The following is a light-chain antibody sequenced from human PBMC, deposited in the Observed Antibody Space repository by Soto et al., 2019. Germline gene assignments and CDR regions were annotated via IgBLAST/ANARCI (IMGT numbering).Light chain of an antibody. J-gene: IGKJ4*01. Sequence: DIPLTQSPSFLSASIGDRVTITCRASQDIKTHLAWYQQRPGKGPEVLIYGASTLQSGVPSRFTGSRSGTEFTLTISSLQPEDFATYYCQQLNSYPLTFGGGTKVEIK. CDR2: GAS. CDR3: QQLNSYPLT. CDR1: QDIKTH. V-gene: IGKV1-9*01.